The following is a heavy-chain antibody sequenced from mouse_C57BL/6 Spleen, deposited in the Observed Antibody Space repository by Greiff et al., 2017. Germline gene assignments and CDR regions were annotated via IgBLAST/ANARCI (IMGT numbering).Heavy chain of an antibody. J-gene: IGHJ2*01. CDR1: GFTFSDAW. Sequence: EVQLQESGGGLVQPGGSMKLSCAASGFTFSDAWMDWVRQSPEKGLEWVAEIRNKANNHATYYAESVKGRFTIARDDSKSSVYLQMNSLRAEDTGIYYCTRLLYDGYYVYFDYWGKGTTLTVSS. CDR3: TRLLYDGYYVYFDY. V-gene: IGHV6-6*01. CDR2: IRNKANNHAT. D-gene: IGHD2-3*01.